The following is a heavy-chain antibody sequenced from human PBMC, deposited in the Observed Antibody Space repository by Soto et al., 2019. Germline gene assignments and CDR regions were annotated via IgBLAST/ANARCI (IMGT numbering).Heavy chain of an antibody. Sequence: GGTLRLSCSASGFTVSSYAMHWVRQAPGKGLEWVSAISGSGGSTYYADSVTGRFTITRDNSKNTLYLQMNSLRAEDTAVYYCAKSSKIVVDYFDYWGQGTLVTVPQ. J-gene: IGHJ4*02. V-gene: IGHV3-23*01. D-gene: IGHD3-22*01. CDR3: AKSSKIVVDYFDY. CDR2: ISGSGGST. CDR1: GFTVSSYA.